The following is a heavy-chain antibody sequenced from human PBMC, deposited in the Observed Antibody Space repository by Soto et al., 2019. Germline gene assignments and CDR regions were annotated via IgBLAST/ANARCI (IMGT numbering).Heavy chain of an antibody. CDR2: IYHSGST. CDR1: GGSISSGGYS. V-gene: IGHV4-30-2*01. D-gene: IGHD3-22*01. CDR3: ARFYYDSSGYTFDY. J-gene: IGHJ4*02. Sequence: SETLSLTCAVSGGSISSGGYSWSWIRQPPGKGLEWIGYIYHSGSTYYNPSLKSRVTISVDRSKNQFSRKLSSVTAADTAVYYCARFYYDSSGYTFDYWGQGTLVTVSS.